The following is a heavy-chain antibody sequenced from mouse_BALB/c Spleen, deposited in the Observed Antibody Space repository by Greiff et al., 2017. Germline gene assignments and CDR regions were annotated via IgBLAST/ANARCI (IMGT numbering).Heavy chain of an antibody. CDR2: ISSGGSYT. V-gene: IGHV5-9-3*01. CDR1: GFTFSSYS. Sequence: EVQLVESGGGLVKPGGSLKLSCAASGFTFSSYSMYWVRQTPEKRLEWVATISSGGSYTYYPDSVKGRFTISRDNAKNTLYLQLSSLRSEDTAMYYCARQASDYCFDDWGQGTTVTVSA. J-gene: IGHJ3*01. CDR3: ARQASDYCFDD. D-gene: IGHD2-4*01.